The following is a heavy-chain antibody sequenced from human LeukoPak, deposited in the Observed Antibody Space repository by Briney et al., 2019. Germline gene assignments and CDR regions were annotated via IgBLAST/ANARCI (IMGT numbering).Heavy chain of an antibody. CDR2: IYYSGST. Sequence: PSETLSLTCTVSGGSISSSSYYWSWIRQPPGKGLEWIGYIYYSGSTNYNPSLKSRVTISVDTSKNQFSLKLSSVTAADTAVYYCARDWGIVGATGYYYYGMDVWGQGTTVTVSS. CDR3: ARDWGIVGATGYYYYGMDV. D-gene: IGHD1-26*01. CDR1: GGSISSSSYY. V-gene: IGHV4-61*01. J-gene: IGHJ6*02.